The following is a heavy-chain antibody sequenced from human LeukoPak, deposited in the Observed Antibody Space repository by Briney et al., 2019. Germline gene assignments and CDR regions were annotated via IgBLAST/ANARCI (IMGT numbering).Heavy chain of an antibody. CDR2: IYSGGST. CDR1: GFTVSSNY. Sequence: GGSLRLSCSASGFTVSSNYMSWVRQAPGKGLEWVSVIYSGGSTYYADSVKGRFTISRDNSKNTLYLQMNSLRAEDTAVYYCAKVLGFGESRAFDIWGQGTMVTVSS. J-gene: IGHJ3*02. D-gene: IGHD3-10*01. V-gene: IGHV3-53*05. CDR3: AKVLGFGESRAFDI.